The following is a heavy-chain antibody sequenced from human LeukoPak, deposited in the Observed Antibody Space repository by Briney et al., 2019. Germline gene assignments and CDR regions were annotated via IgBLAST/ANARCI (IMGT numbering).Heavy chain of an antibody. D-gene: IGHD6-13*01. Sequence: SETLSLTCTVSGGSISSGDYYWSWIRQPPGKGLEWIGYIYYSGSRYYNPSLKSRVTIAVDTSKNQFSLKLSSVNAADTAVYYCARGIGAAAGTWFWFDPWGQGTLVTVSS. CDR3: ARGIGAAAGTWFWFDP. V-gene: IGHV4-30-4*01. J-gene: IGHJ5*02. CDR2: IYYSGSR. CDR1: GGSISSGDYY.